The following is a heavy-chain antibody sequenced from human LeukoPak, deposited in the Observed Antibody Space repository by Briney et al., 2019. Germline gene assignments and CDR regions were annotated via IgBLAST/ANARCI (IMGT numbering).Heavy chain of an antibody. CDR2: ISGSGGST. V-gene: IGHV3-23*01. CDR1: GFTFSSYS. CDR3: AKWVTATHYFDY. D-gene: IGHD2-21*02. Sequence: GGSLRLSCAASGFTFSSYSMNWVRQAPGKGLEWVSAISGSGGSTYYADSVKGRFTISRDNSKNTLYLQMNSLRAEDTAVYYCAKWVTATHYFDYWGQGTLVTVSS. J-gene: IGHJ4*02.